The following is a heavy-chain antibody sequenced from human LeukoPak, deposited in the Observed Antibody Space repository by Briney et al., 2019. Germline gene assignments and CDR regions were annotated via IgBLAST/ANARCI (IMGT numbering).Heavy chain of an antibody. J-gene: IGHJ4*02. CDR2: IKHSGST. V-gene: IGHV4-34*01. D-gene: IGHD3-3*01. Sequence: SETLSLTCAVYGGSFSGYYWSWLRQPPGKGLEWIGEIKHSGSTNYNPSLKSRVTISVDTSKNQFSLKLSSVTAADTAVYYCARAPPYDYDFWSGYKKYYFDYWGQGTLVTVSS. CDR1: GGSFSGYY. CDR3: ARAPPYDYDFWSGYKKYYFDY.